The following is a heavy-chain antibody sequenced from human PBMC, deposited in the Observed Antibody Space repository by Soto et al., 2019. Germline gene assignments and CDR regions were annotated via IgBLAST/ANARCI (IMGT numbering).Heavy chain of an antibody. Sequence: QVQLVESGGGLVKPGGSLRLSCAASGFTFSDYYMSWIRQAPGKGLEWVSYISSSSTYTNYADSVKGRFTISRDNAKSSLYLQMNSLRADDTAIYYCARHDTPVVYFDYWGQGTLVTVSS. J-gene: IGHJ4*02. D-gene: IGHD5-18*01. CDR3: ARHDTPVVYFDY. V-gene: IGHV3-11*05. CDR2: ISSSSTYT. CDR1: GFTFSDYY.